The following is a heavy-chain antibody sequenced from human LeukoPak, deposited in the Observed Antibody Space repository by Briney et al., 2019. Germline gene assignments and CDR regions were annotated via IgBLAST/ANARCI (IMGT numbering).Heavy chain of an antibody. CDR3: ARPQRYSNYALDY. D-gene: IGHD4-11*01. Sequence: PSETLSLTCTVSGGSISSSSYYWGWIRQPPGTGLEWIGSIYYSGSTYYKPSLKSRVTMSVDTSKNQFSLKLSSVTAADTAVYYCARPQRYSNYALDYWGQGTLVTVSS. CDR2: IYYSGST. J-gene: IGHJ4*02. CDR1: GGSISSSSYY. V-gene: IGHV4-39*01.